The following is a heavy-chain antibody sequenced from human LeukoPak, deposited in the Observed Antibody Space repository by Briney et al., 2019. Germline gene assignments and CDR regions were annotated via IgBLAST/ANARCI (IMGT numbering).Heavy chain of an antibody. D-gene: IGHD6-19*01. V-gene: IGHV1-18*04. CDR3: ARVGGGWFFDY. CDR1: GYTFTGYY. CDR2: ISAYNGNT. Sequence: ASLKVSCKASGYTFTGYYMHWVRQAPGQGLEWMGWISAYNGNTNYAQKLQGRVTMTTDTSTSTAYMELRSLRSDDTAVYYCARVGGGWFFDYWGQGTLVTVSS. J-gene: IGHJ4*02.